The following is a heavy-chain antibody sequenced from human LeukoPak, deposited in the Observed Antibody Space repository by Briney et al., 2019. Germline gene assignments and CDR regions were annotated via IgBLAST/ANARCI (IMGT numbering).Heavy chain of an antibody. CDR1: GYTLTELS. V-gene: IGHV1-24*01. CDR3: ATEGTDYYDSSGPYYFDH. CDR2: FDPENGET. J-gene: IGHJ4*02. Sequence: GASVKVSCKVSGYTLTELSMHWVRQAPGKGLEWMGGFDPENGETIYAQKFQGRVTMTEDTSTDTAYMELSSLRSEDTAVYYCATEGTDYYDSSGPYYFDHWGQGTLVTVSS. D-gene: IGHD3-22*01.